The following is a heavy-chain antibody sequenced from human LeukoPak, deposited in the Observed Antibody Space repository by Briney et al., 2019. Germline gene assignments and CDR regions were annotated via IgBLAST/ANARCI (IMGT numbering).Heavy chain of an antibody. J-gene: IGHJ5*01. D-gene: IGHD1-1*01. CDR3: AREPTTNCFDS. Sequence: GGSLRLSCAASGFIFGDYNMNWVRQAPGKGLEWVSYISSGGSTIYYADTVKGRFTISRDNARNSLYLQMNGLTDEDTAVYYCAREPTTNCFDSWGQGTLVTVSS. CDR2: ISSGGSTI. V-gene: IGHV3-48*02. CDR1: GFIFGDYN.